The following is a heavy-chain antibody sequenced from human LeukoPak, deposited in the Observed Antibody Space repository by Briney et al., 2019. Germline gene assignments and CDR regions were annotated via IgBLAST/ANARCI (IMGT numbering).Heavy chain of an antibody. CDR2: IFYSGST. Sequence: SETLSLTCAVSDGSISSYYWSWIRQPPGKGLEWIGYIFYSGSTNYNPSLKSRVTISVDTSKIQFSLKLSSVTAADTAVYYCARGGYYYDSSGYWGAFDIWGQGTMVTVSS. CDR1: DGSISSYY. D-gene: IGHD3-22*01. J-gene: IGHJ3*02. CDR3: ARGGYYYDSSGYWGAFDI. V-gene: IGHV4-59*01.